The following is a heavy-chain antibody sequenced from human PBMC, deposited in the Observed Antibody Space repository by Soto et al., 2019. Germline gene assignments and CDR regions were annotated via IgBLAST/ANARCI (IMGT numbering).Heavy chain of an antibody. D-gene: IGHD3-10*01. CDR2: INPSGGST. CDR1: GYTFTSYY. V-gene: IGHV1-46*01. J-gene: IGHJ4*02. CDR3: ATNYGSGSYPSMSYFDY. Sequence: ASVKVSCKASGYTFTSYYMHWVRQAPGQGLEWMGIINPSGGSTSYAQKFQGRVTMTRDTSTSTAYMELSSLRSEDTAVYYCATNYGSGSYPSMSYFDYWGQGTLVTVSS.